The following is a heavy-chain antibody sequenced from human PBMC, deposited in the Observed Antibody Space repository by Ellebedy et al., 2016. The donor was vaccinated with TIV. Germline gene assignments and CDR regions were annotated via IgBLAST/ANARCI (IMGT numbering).Heavy chain of an antibody. CDR3: AKVDSSGWSYQTRFDY. D-gene: IGHD6-19*01. CDR1: GFTFSSFT. Sequence: GESLKISCAASGFTFSSFTMCWVRQAPGKGLEWVSAISGGGGNTYYADSVKGRFSISRDNSKNTFYLEMNSLRGEDTAVYYCAKVDSSGWSYQTRFDYWGQGTQVTVSS. J-gene: IGHJ4*02. V-gene: IGHV3-23*01. CDR2: ISGGGGNT.